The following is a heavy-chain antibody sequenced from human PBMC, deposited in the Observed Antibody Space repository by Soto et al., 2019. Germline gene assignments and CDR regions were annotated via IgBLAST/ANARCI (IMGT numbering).Heavy chain of an antibody. CDR3: ARDGGINGIPRVGWFDP. V-gene: IGHV4-31*03. Sequence: LSLTCTVSGGSISSGGYYWSWIRQHPGKGLEWIGYIYYSGSTYYNPSLKSRVTISVDTSKNQFSLKLSSVTAADTAVYYCARDGGINGIPRVGWFDPWGQGTLVTVSS. CDR2: IYYSGST. D-gene: IGHD1-20*01. CDR1: GGSISSGGYY. J-gene: IGHJ5*02.